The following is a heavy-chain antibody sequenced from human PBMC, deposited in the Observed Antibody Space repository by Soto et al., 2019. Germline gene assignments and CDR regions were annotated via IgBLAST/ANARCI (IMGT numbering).Heavy chain of an antibody. J-gene: IGHJ4*02. CDR1: GFTFEDYA. Sequence: EVQLEESGGDLVLPGRSLRLSCVASGFTFEDYALHWVRQVPGKGLDWVAGMSWNSGTIGYADSVKGRFTVSRDNARKSLHLQMNTLRPEDTALYHCTNAEQPFWSGRYFDSWGQGTAVSVSS. CDR2: MSWNSGTI. D-gene: IGHD3-3*01. CDR3: TNAEQPFWSGRYFDS. V-gene: IGHV3-9*01.